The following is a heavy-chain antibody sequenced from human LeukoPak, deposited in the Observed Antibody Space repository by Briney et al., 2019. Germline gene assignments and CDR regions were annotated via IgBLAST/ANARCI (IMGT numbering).Heavy chain of an antibody. D-gene: IGHD7-27*01. J-gene: IGHJ4*02. CDR3: VKGLTGNPFDY. CDR2: ISSNGGST. Sequence: GGSLRLSCSASGFTFSSYAMHWVRQAPGKGLEYVSAISSNGGSTYYADSVKGRFTISRDNSKNTLYLQISSLRAEDTAVYYCVKGLTGNPFDYWGQGTLVTVSS. V-gene: IGHV3-64D*06. CDR1: GFTFSSYA.